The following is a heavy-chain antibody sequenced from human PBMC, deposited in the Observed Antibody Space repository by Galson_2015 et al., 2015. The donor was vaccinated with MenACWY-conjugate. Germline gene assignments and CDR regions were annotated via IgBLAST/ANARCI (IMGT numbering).Heavy chain of an antibody. Sequence: SVKVSCRASGYTFNNYGMNWVRQAPGQGLEWMGWINTNTGNPTYAQGFTGRFVFSLDTSVSTAYLQISSLKAEDTAVYYCARDVGATTFGYWGLGTLVTVSS. CDR3: ARDVGATTFGY. CDR2: INTNTGNP. J-gene: IGHJ4*02. V-gene: IGHV7-4-1*02. D-gene: IGHD1-26*01. CDR1: GYTFNNYG.